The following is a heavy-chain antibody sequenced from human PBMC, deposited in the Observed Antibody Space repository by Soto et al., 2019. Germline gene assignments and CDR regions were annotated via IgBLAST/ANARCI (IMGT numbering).Heavy chain of an antibody. CDR2: IIPIFGTA. CDR1: GGTFSSYA. CDR3: ARKGTTTGAFDI. J-gene: IGHJ3*02. V-gene: IGHV1-69*13. D-gene: IGHD1-1*01. Sequence: ASVKVSCKASGGTFSSYAISWVRQAPGQGLEWMGGIIPIFGTANYAQKFQGRVTITADESTSTAYMELSSLRSEDTAVYYCARKGTTTGAFDIWGQGTMVTVSS.